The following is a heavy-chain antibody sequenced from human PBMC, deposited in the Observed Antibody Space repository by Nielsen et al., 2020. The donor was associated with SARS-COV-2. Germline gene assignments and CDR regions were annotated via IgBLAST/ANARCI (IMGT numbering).Heavy chain of an antibody. CDR3: ARVRITMIVVVDAFDI. D-gene: IGHD3-22*01. CDR1: GFTFSSYA. Sequence: LRLSCAASGFTFSSYAMSWIRQPPGKGLDWIGYIYYSGSTYYNPSLKSRVTISVDTSKNQFSLKLSSVTAADTAVYYCARVRITMIVVVDAFDIWGQGTMVTVSS. CDR2: IYYSGST. V-gene: IGHV4-31*02. J-gene: IGHJ3*02.